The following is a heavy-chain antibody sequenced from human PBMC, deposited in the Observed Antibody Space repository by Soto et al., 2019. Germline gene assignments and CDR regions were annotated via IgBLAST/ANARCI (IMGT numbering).Heavy chain of an antibody. V-gene: IGHV3-30-3*01. CDR1: GFTFSSYA. J-gene: IGHJ6*02. CDR2: ISYDGSNK. Sequence: GESLKISCAASGFTFSSYAMHWVRQAPGKGLEWVAVISYDGSNKYYADSVKGRFTISRDNSKNTLYLQMNSLRAEDTAVYYCARDLYSGSYSRTSQYYYYGMDVWGQGTTVT. D-gene: IGHD1-26*01. CDR3: ARDLYSGSYSRTSQYYYYGMDV.